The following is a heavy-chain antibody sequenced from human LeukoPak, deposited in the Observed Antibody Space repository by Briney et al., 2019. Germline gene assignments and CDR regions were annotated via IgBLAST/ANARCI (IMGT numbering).Heavy chain of an antibody. CDR3: AKGIVGATKGVDYYYGMDV. Sequence: GRSLRLSCAASGFTFSSYGMHWVRQAPGKGLEWVAVISYDGSNKYYADSVKGRFTISRDNSKNTLYLQMNSLRAEDTAAYYCAKGIVGATKGVDYYYGMDVWGQGTTVTVSS. J-gene: IGHJ6*02. D-gene: IGHD1-26*01. V-gene: IGHV3-30*18. CDR2: ISYDGSNK. CDR1: GFTFSSYG.